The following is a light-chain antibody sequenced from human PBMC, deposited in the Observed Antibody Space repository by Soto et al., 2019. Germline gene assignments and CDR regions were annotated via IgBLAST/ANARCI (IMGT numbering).Light chain of an antibody. J-gene: IGKJ1*01. CDR1: QSVTSSY. Sequence: EIVLTQSPGTLSLSPGERATLSCRASQSVTSSYLAWYQQKPGQAPRLLIYDASTRATGIPDRFSGSGSETDFTLTISRLEPEDFPVYYCQQYGSSPPWTFGQGTKVEIK. CDR3: QQYGSSPPWT. V-gene: IGKV3-20*01. CDR2: DAS.